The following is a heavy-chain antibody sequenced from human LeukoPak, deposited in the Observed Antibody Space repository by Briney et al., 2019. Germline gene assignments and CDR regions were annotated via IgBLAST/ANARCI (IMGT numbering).Heavy chain of an antibody. CDR2: ISNDGSNK. D-gene: IGHD6-19*01. V-gene: IGHV3-30*18. CDR3: AKDIEEWLVKGGGCFDY. Sequence: GGSLRLSCAASGFTFSSYGMHWVRQAPGKGLEWVALISNDGSNKNYGDSVKGRFTISRDNSKNPLYLQMNSLRAEDTAVYSCAKDIEEWLVKGGGCFDYWGQGTLVTVSS. J-gene: IGHJ4*02. CDR1: GFTFSSYG.